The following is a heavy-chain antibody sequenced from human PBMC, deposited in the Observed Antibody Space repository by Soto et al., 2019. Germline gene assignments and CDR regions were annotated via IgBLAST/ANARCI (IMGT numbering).Heavy chain of an antibody. D-gene: IGHD2-2*01. V-gene: IGHV3-7*03. CDR1: GFTFSQYW. CDR2: IKQDGSDK. CDR3: AKLNPRPFCISTSSRERGNWFDP. Sequence: GGSLRLSCVASGFTFSQYWMFWVRQAPGKGLEWVANIKQDGSDKYYVDSVKGRFTISRDNAKNSLYLQMNSLRAEDTAVYYCAKLNPRPFCISTSSRERGNWFDPGGEETLVTVS. J-gene: IGHJ5*02.